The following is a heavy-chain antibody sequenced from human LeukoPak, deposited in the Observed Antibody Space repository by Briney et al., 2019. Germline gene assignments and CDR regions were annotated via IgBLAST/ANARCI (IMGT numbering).Heavy chain of an antibody. V-gene: IGHV1-2*02. Sequence: ASVTVSCKASGYTFTGYYMHWVRQAHGQGLEWMGWINPNSGGTNYAQKFQGRVTMTRDTSISTAYMELSRLRSDDTAVYYCARATGQKLELIYWGQGTLVTVSS. CDR3: ARATGQKLELIY. D-gene: IGHD1-7*01. J-gene: IGHJ4*02. CDR2: INPNSGGT. CDR1: GYTFTGYY.